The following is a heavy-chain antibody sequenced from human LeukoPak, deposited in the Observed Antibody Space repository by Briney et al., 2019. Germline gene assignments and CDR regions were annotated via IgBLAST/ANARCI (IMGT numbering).Heavy chain of an antibody. CDR1: GFSFSDYY. V-gene: IGHV3-11*03. D-gene: IGHD3-3*01. Sequence: GGSLRLSCAASGFSFSDYYMNWIRQAPAKGLEWVSYISSSATYTDYAESVKGRFTVSRDNAKNSLYLQMNSLRAEDTAVYYCARSFYDFLNGPYEEAFDMWGQGTMVTVSS. CDR3: ARSFYDFLNGPYEEAFDM. J-gene: IGHJ3*02. CDR2: ISSSATYT.